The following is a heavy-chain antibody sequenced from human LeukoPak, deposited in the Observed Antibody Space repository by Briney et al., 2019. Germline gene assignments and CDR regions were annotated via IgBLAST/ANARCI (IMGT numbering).Heavy chain of an antibody. Sequence: GGSLRLSCAASGFTFSTYTRNWVRQAPGQGLEWVSYISSSSSTIDYADSVKGRFTISRDNAKNSLYLQMNSLRDEDTAVYYCARVASLAYCGGDCYFGDYWGQVTLVTVSS. D-gene: IGHD2-21*02. CDR3: ARVASLAYCGGDCYFGDY. CDR2: ISSSSSTI. J-gene: IGHJ4*02. V-gene: IGHV3-48*02. CDR1: GFTFSTYT.